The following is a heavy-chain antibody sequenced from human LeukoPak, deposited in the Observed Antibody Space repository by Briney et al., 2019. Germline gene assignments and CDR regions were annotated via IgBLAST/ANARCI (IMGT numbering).Heavy chain of an antibody. CDR2: IYPSDSDT. Sequence: GESLKISCKGSGYRFTSYWIGWVRQMPGKGLEWMGMIYPSDSDTRYSPSFQGQVTIPVDKSISTAYLQWSSLKASDTAMYFCARTYYYDHGTYYAPDFWGQGTLVTVSS. J-gene: IGHJ4*02. D-gene: IGHD3-22*01. CDR1: GYRFTSYW. CDR3: ARTYYYDHGTYYAPDF. V-gene: IGHV5-51*01.